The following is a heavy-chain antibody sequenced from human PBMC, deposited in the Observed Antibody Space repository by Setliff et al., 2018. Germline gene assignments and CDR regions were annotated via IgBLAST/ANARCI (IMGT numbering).Heavy chain of an antibody. D-gene: IGHD2-15*01. J-gene: IGHJ4*02. CDR1: GFTFSTYR. V-gene: IGHV3-33*08. Sequence: PGGSLRLSCAASGFTFSTYRMHWVRQAPGKGLEWVAVIWDDGVKKYHADSVKGRFTISRDNSKNTLYLQMNSLRTEDTALYYCARTCSGSGCYAGLESWGQGTPVTVSS. CDR2: IWDDGVKK. CDR3: ARTCSGSGCYAGLES.